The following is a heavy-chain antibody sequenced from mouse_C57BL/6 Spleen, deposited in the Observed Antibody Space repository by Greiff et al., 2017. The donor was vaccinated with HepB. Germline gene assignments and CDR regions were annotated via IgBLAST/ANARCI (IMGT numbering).Heavy chain of an antibody. V-gene: IGHV1-19*01. J-gene: IGHJ4*01. Sequence: VQLQQSGPVLVKPGASVKMSCKASGYTFTDYYMNWVKQSHGKSLEWIGVINPYNGGTSYNQKFKGKATLTVDKSSSTAYMELNSLTSEDSAVYYCARGGSNHGAMDYWGQGTSVTVSS. CDR2: INPYNGGT. CDR1: GYTFTDYY. D-gene: IGHD1-1*01. CDR3: ARGGSNHGAMDY.